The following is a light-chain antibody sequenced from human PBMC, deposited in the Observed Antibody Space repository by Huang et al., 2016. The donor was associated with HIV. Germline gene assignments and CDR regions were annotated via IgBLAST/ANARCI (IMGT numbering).Light chain of an antibody. CDR2: DAS. CDR3: QQRSAWPLT. Sequence: EIVLTQSPATLSLSPGERATLSCRASQSVRSYLAWYQPKPGQAPRLLIYDASNRATGIPARFSGSWSGTDFTLTISNLQSEDFAVYYCQQRSAWPLTFGGGTKVEI. J-gene: IGKJ4*01. CDR1: QSVRSY. V-gene: IGKV3-11*01.